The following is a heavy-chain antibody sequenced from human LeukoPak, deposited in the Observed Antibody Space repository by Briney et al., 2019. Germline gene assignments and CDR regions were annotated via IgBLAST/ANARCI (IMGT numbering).Heavy chain of an antibody. CDR2: ISYDGSNK. CDR1: GFTFSSYG. V-gene: IGHV3-30*18. CDR3: AKDSAYYGFLDY. Sequence: GGSLRLSCAASGFTFSSYGMHWVRQAPGKGLEWVAVISYDGSNKYYADSVKGRFTISRDNSKNTLYLQMNSLRAEDTAVYYCAKDSAYYGFLDYWGQGTLVTVSS. D-gene: IGHD4-17*01. J-gene: IGHJ4*02.